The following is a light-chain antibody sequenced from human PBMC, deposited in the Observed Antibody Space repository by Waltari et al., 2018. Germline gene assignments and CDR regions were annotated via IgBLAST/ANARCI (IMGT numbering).Light chain of an antibody. CDR1: FGPVSTSSY. CDR2: STN. CDR3: VLYMGSGIWV. Sequence: QTVVTQEPSFSVSPGGTVTLTCGLSFGPVSTSSYPSWYQQTPGQAPRTLIYSTNTRSSGVPDRFSGSILGNKAALTITGAQADDESDYYCVLYMGSGIWVFGGGTKLTVL. J-gene: IGLJ3*02. V-gene: IGLV8-61*01.